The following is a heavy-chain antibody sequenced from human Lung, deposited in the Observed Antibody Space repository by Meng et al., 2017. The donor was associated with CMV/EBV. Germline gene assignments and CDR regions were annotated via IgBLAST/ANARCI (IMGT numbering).Heavy chain of an antibody. CDR2: ISYDVTKK. V-gene: IGHV3-30-3*01. J-gene: IGHJ3*01. CDR3: ARDRLFDL. CDR1: GFTFSNYI. Sequence: SCAASGFTFSNYILHWVRQAPGKGLEWLTFISYDVTKKYYADSVKGRFTISRDNSKNTVYLQMNSLRAEDTALYYCARDRLFDLWGQGTLVTVSS.